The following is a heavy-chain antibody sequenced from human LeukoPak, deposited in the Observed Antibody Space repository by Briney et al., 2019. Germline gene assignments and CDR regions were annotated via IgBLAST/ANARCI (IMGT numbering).Heavy chain of an antibody. D-gene: IGHD2-2*01. Sequence: GGSLRLSCAASGFTFSNYGMHWVRQAPGKGLEWVALISYDGSNKYYPDSVKGRFTISRDNSKDTLYLQMNSLRAEDTAVYYCARGGWYQLLRFDYWGQGTLVTVSS. CDR3: ARGGWYQLLRFDY. V-gene: IGHV3-30*03. CDR1: GFTFSNYG. CDR2: ISYDGSNK. J-gene: IGHJ4*02.